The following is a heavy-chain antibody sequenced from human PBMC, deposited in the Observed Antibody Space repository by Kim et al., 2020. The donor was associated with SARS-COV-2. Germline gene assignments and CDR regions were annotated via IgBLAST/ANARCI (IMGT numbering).Heavy chain of an antibody. J-gene: IGHJ4*02. CDR3: TYGSGSYYAPFDY. Sequence: YADSVKGRFTISRDNAKNSLYLQMNSLRAEDTAVYYCTYGSGSYYAPFDYWGQGTLVTVSS. D-gene: IGHD3-10*01. V-gene: IGHV3-48*01.